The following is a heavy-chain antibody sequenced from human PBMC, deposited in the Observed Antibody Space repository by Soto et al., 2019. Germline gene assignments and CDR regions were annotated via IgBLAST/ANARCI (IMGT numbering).Heavy chain of an antibody. CDR2: IYWDDDK. CDR1: GFSLSTSGVG. CDR3: AHRPGILTGYHLFDY. V-gene: IGHV2-5*02. D-gene: IGHD3-9*01. Sequence: QITLKESGPTLVKPTQTLTLTCTFSGFSLSTSGVGVGWIRQPPGKALEWLALIYWDDDKRYSPSLKSRRTITKETSKNQVVLTMTNMDPVDTATYYCAHRPGILTGYHLFDYWGQGTLVTVSS. J-gene: IGHJ4*02.